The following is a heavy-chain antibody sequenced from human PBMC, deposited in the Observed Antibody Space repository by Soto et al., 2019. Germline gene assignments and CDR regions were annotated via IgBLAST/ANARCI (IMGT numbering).Heavy chain of an antibody. J-gene: IGHJ6*02. CDR1: GDSFTSYW. Sequence: PGEPLKISCKGSGDSFTSYWISWVRQMPGKVLEWMRRIDPSHSYTNYRPSFQGHVTISADKSISTAYLQGSSLKASDTAMYYCASSVVMAGPPYDMDIWGQDTTVTVSS. CDR3: ASSVVMAGPPYDMDI. CDR2: IDPSHSYT. V-gene: IGHV5-10-1*01. D-gene: IGHD6-19*01.